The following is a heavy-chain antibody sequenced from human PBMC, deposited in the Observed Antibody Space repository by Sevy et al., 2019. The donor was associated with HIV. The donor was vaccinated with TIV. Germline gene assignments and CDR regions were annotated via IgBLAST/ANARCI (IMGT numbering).Heavy chain of an antibody. CDR1: GFTFSRFG. V-gene: IGHV3-30*04. CDR3: ARDQQITIVGEITDYYFYYGMDV. Sequence: GGSLRLSCAVSGFTFSRFGMHWVRQAPGKGLEWVAVISYDGNDKHYAESVKGRFTISRDKSKNTLHLEMNSLRAEDTAVYYCARDQQITIVGEITDYYFYYGMDVWGQGTTVTVSS. J-gene: IGHJ6*02. D-gene: IGHD3-3*01. CDR2: ISYDGNDK.